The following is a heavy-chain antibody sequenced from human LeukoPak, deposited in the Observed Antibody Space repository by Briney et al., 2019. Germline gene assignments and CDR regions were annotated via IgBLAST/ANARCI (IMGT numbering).Heavy chain of an antibody. V-gene: IGHV1-2*02. CDR3: ARDNGDYWFDY. D-gene: IGHD4-17*01. CDR2: INPNSGGT. J-gene: IGHJ4*02. Sequence: ASVKVSCKASGYTFTAYYMHWVRQAPGQGLEWMGWINPNSGGTKLTQKFQGRVTMTRDTSINTAYMELTRLRSDDTAVYYCARDNGDYWFDYWGQGTLVTVSS. CDR1: GYTFTAYY.